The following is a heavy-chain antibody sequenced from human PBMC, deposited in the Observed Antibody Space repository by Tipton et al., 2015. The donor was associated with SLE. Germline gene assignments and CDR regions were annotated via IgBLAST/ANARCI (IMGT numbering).Heavy chain of an antibody. CDR1: GGSVSSGSYY. Sequence: LRLSCTVSGGSVSSGSYYWSWIRQHPGKGLEWIGYIYYSGSTYYNPSLKSRVTMSVDTSKNQFSLKLSSVTAADTAVYYCASSLIVADAGDAFDIWGQGTMVTVSS. CDR3: ASSLIVADAGDAFDI. J-gene: IGHJ3*02. D-gene: IGHD5-12*01. CDR2: IYYSGST. V-gene: IGHV4-31*03.